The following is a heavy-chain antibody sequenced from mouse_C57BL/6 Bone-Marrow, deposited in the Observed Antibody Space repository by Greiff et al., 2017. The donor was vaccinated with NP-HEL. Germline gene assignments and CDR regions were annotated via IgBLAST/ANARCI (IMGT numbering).Heavy chain of an antibody. Sequence: EVQLLESEGGLAQPGSSMKLSCTASGFTFSDYYMAWVRQVPGKGLEWVANINYDGSSTYYLDYLKSRFIISRDNAKNNLYLQMSSLKSEDTATYYCARDSHRGTFAYWGQGTVVIVSA. V-gene: IGHV5-16*01. CDR3: ARDSHRGTFAY. J-gene: IGHJ3*01. D-gene: IGHD3-3*01. CDR1: GFTFSDYY. CDR2: INYDGSST.